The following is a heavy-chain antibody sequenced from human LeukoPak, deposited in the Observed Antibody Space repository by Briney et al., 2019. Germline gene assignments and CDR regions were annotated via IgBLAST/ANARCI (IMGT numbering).Heavy chain of an antibody. CDR3: ARDSLKYSSSSRY. J-gene: IGHJ4*02. D-gene: IGHD6-6*01. V-gene: IGHV3-7*01. CDR1: GFTISDYW. Sequence: GGSLRLSCAASGFTISDYWMSWVRQAPGKGLEWVANIKEDGSEKNYVDSVKGRFTISRDNAKNSLYLQMNSLRAEDTAVYYCARDSLKYSSSSRYWGQGTLVTVSS. CDR2: IKEDGSEK.